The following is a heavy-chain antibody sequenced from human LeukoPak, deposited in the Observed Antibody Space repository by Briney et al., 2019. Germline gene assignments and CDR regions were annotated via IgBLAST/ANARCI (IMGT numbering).Heavy chain of an antibody. CDR2: INPNSGGT. D-gene: IGHD4-23*01. CDR1: GYTFTSYD. CDR3: ARERGTVANFDY. J-gene: IGHJ4*02. V-gene: IGHV1-2*02. Sequence: GASVKVSCKASGYTFTSYDINWVRQATGQGLEWMGWINPNSGGTNYAQKFQGRVTMTRDTSISTAYMELSRLRSDDTAVYYCARERGTVANFDYWGQGTLVTVSS.